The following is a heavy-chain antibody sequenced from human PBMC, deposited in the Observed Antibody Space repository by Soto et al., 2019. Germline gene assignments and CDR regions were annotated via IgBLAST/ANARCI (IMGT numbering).Heavy chain of an antibody. J-gene: IGHJ5*02. CDR1: GASISSHY. Sequence: QVQLQVSGPGLVKPSETLSLTCSVSGASISSHYWSWVRQPAGQGLEWIGRFYTTGSPNYNPSLASRVTMSVDTSKNQFFLKLNSLTAADTAVYYCATDSSGWFDPWGQGILVTVSS. V-gene: IGHV4-4*07. D-gene: IGHD6-19*01. CDR3: ATDSSGWFDP. CDR2: FYTTGSP.